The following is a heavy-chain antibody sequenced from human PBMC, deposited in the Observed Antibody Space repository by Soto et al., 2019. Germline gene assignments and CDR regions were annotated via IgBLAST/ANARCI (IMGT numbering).Heavy chain of an antibody. CDR1: GFTFSSYA. CDR3: ATLALDYVWGSYRYTSSSFDY. D-gene: IGHD3-16*02. V-gene: IGHV3-23*01. CDR2: ISGSGGST. Sequence: EVQLLESGGGLVQPGGSLRLSCAASGFTFSSYAMSWVRQAPGKGLEWVSAISGSGGSTYYADSVKGRFTISRDNSKNTLYLQMNSLRAEDTAVYYCATLALDYVWGSYRYTSSSFDYWGQGTLVTVSS. J-gene: IGHJ4*02.